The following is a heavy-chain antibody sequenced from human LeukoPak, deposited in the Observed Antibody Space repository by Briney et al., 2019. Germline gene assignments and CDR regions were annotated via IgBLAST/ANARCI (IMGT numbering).Heavy chain of an antibody. V-gene: IGHV3-48*04. J-gene: IGHJ4*02. CDR1: GFTFSSYS. CDR3: ARESVEVVTAIRSLDY. CDR2: ISSSSSTI. Sequence: GGSLRLSCAASGFTFSSYSMNWVRQAPGKGLEWVSYISSSSSTIYYADSVKGRFTISRDNAKNSLYLQMNGLRAEDTAVYYCARESVEVVTAIRSLDYWGQGTLVTVSS. D-gene: IGHD2-21*02.